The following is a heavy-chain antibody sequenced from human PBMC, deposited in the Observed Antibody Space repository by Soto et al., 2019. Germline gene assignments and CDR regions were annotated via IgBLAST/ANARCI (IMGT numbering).Heavy chain of an antibody. D-gene: IGHD3-10*01. CDR3: AKDGRGSGSHYNSFGY. J-gene: IGHJ4*02. CDR2: IYSTGTT. V-gene: IGHV3-53*01. CDR1: GFTVGNNY. Sequence: EVQLVESGGGLIQPGGSLKLSCAASGFTVGNNYMSWVRQAPGKGLEWVLLIYSTGTTKYADSVKGRFTVSRDNAKNTLYLQMNSLRAEDTAVYYCAKDGRGSGSHYNSFGYWGQGTLVTVSS.